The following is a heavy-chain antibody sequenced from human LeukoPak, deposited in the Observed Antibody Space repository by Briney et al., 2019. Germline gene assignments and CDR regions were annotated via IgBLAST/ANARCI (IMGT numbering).Heavy chain of an antibody. CDR3: AVAGMTDAFDI. CDR1: GFTFSSYS. D-gene: IGHD6-19*01. J-gene: IGHJ3*02. Sequence: PGGSLRLSCAASGFTFSSYSMNWVRQAPGKGLEWVSSISSSSSYIYYADSVKGRFTISRDNSKNTLYLQMNSLRAEDTAVYYCAVAGMTDAFDIWGQGTMVTVSS. CDR2: ISSSSSYI. V-gene: IGHV3-21*04.